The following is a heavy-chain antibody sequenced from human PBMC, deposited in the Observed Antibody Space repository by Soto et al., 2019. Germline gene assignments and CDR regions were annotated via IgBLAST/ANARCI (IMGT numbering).Heavy chain of an antibody. CDR1: GFTVSSNY. Sequence: EVQLVETGGGLIQPGGSLRLSCAASGFTVSSNYMSWVRQAPGKGLEWVSVFYSGGSTYYADSVKGRFTISRDYSKNSLYLQMNSLRAEDTAVYYWAREGGYGGDSGHWYFDLWGRGTLVTVSS. CDR2: FYSGGST. D-gene: IGHD2-21*02. CDR3: AREGGYGGDSGHWYFDL. V-gene: IGHV3-53*02. J-gene: IGHJ2*01.